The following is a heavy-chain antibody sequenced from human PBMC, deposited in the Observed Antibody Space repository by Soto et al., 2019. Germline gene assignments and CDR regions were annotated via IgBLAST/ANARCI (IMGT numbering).Heavy chain of an antibody. J-gene: IGHJ6*02. D-gene: IGHD3-10*01. CDR2: INPSGGST. CDR3: ASLPAFYGSGSYYGYCMDV. V-gene: IGHV1-46*01. CDR1: GYTFTSYY. Sequence: ASVKVSCKASGYTFTSYYMHWVRQAPGQGLEWMGIINPSGGSTSYAQKFQGRVTMTRDTSTSTVYMELSSLRSEDTAVYYCASLPAFYGSGSYYGYCMDVWGQGTTVTVSS.